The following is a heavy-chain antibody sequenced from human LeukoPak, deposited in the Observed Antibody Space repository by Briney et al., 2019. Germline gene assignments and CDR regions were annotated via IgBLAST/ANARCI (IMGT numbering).Heavy chain of an antibody. D-gene: IGHD6-19*01. J-gene: IGHJ6*03. CDR1: GYTFTSYG. Sequence: ASVKVSCKASGYTFTSYGISWVRQAPGQGLEWMGWISAYNGNTNYAQKLQGRVTVTTDTSTSTAYMELRSLRSDDTAVYYCARDSVAVVGTEDPYYYYYMDVWGKGTTVTISS. CDR3: ARDSVAVVGTEDPYYYYYMDV. V-gene: IGHV1-18*01. CDR2: ISAYNGNT.